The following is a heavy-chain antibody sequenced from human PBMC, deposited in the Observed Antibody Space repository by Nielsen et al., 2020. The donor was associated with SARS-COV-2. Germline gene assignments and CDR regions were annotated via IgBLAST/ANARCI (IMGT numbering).Heavy chain of an antibody. J-gene: IGHJ4*02. Sequence: GVLRLSCAASGFTFSGYDMNWVRQAPGQGLEWVASISGTTTYIYYADSLKGRFTISRDNVNNLLFLQMNSLRAEDTALYYCARGLQYFEAYYFDYWGQGTLVTVSS. V-gene: IGHV3-21*01. CDR2: ISGTTTYI. D-gene: IGHD3-9*01. CDR1: GFTFSGYD. CDR3: ARGLQYFEAYYFDY.